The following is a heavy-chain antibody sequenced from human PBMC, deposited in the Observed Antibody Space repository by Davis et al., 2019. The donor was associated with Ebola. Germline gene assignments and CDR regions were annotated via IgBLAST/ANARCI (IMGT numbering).Heavy chain of an antibody. V-gene: IGHV4-59*01. D-gene: IGHD6-19*01. CDR2: IYDSGTT. CDR3: ARGSQWLGPDY. J-gene: IGHJ4*02. CDR1: GGSFSTYY. Sequence: GSLRLSCTVSGGSFSTYYWSWVRQPPGKGLEWVGYIYDSGTTHYHPSLRGRVTISVDTSKKHFSLKLGSVTAADTAVYYCARGSQWLGPDYWGQGTLVTVSS.